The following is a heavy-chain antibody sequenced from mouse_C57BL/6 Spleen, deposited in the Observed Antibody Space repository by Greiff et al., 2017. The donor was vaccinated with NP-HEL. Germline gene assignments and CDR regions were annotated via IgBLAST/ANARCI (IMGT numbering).Heavy chain of an antibody. V-gene: IGHV5-16*01. CDR1: GFTFSDYY. CDR2: INYDGSST. J-gene: IGHJ4*01. CDR3: ARADTYYYAMDY. Sequence: EVKLLESEGGLVQPGSSMKLSCTASGFTFSDYYMAWVRQVPEKGLEWVANINYDGSSTYYLDSLKSRFIISRDNAKNILYLQMSSLKSEDTATYYCARADTYYYAMDYWGQGTSVTVSS. D-gene: IGHD3-3*01.